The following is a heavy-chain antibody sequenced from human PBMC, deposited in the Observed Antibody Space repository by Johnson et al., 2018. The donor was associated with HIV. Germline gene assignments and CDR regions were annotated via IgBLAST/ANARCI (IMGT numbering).Heavy chain of an antibody. CDR3: ARDPQWWEYAFDI. J-gene: IGHJ3*02. D-gene: IGHD1-26*01. Sequence: VQLVESGGDLVQPGGSLRLSCAASGFTVSSNYMSWVRQAPGKGLEWVSVIYSGGITYYADSVKGRFTISRDNSKNTLYLQMNSLRVEDTAVYYCARDPQWWEYAFDIWGQETMVTVS. CDR1: GFTVSSNY. V-gene: IGHV3-66*01. CDR2: IYSGGIT.